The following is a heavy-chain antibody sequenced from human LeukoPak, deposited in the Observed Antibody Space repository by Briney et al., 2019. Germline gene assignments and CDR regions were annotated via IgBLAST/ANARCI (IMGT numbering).Heavy chain of an antibody. D-gene: IGHD3-10*01. CDR1: GGSFSGYY. V-gene: IGHV4-34*01. CDR2: INHSGST. Sequence: SSETLSLTCAVYGGSFSGYYWSWIRQPPGKGLEWIGEINHSGSTNYNPSLKSRVTISIDRSKNQFSLKLISVTAADTAMYYCARTPGRGGFDYWGQGTLVTVSS. CDR3: ARTPGRGGFDY. J-gene: IGHJ4*02.